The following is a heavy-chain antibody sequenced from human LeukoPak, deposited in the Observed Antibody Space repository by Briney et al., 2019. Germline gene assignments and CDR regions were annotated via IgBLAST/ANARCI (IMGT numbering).Heavy chain of an antibody. V-gene: IGHV1-46*03. CDR3: ARDSNTALVNYYYFYGMDV. D-gene: IGHD5-18*01. J-gene: IGHJ6*01. CDR2: IDPSGGST. Sequence: ASVKVSCKASGYTFTRYYMHWVRQAPGQGLEWMGVIDPSGGSTTYAQKFQGRVTMTRDRSTSTVYMELSSLRSEDTAVYYCARDSNTALVNYYYFYGMDVWGQGPTVTVSS. CDR1: GYTFTRYY.